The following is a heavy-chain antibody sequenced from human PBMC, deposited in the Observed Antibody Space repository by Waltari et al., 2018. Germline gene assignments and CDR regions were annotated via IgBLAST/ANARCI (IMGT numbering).Heavy chain of an antibody. CDR3: ARGGATTFDI. CDR1: GFTFSDYY. D-gene: IGHD1-26*01. CDR2: IAGGGTAI. V-gene: IGHV3-11*04. Sequence: QVQLVESGGGLVKPGGSLRLSCAASGFTFSDYYMSWIRQAPGKGLEWVSSIAGGGTAICYADSVRGRFTVSRDNAKNSLYLQVNSLRAEDTAVYYCARGGATTFDIWGQGTMVTVSS. J-gene: IGHJ3*02.